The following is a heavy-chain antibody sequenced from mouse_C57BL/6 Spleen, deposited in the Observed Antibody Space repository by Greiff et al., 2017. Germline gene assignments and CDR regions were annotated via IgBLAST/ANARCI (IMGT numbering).Heavy chain of an antibody. V-gene: IGHV5-17*01. D-gene: IGHD3-2*02. CDR3: ARTQATDYYAMDY. Sequence: EVQVVESGGGLVKPGGSLKLSCAASGFTFSDYGMHWVRQAPEKGLEWVAYISSGSSTIYYADTVKGRFTISRDNAKNTLFLQMTSLRSEDTAMYYCARTQATDYYAMDYWGQGTSVTVSS. J-gene: IGHJ4*01. CDR2: ISSGSSTI. CDR1: GFTFSDYG.